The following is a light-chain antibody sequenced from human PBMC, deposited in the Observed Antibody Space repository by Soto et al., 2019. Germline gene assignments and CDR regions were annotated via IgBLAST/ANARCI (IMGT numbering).Light chain of an antibody. CDR2: AST. J-gene: IGKJ2*01. V-gene: IGKV3-20*01. CDR3: QQYGSSPYT. CDR1: QSVSSNH. Sequence: EIVVTQSPSTLSLSPGERATLSCRASQSVSSNHLAWYQQKPGQAPRLLIFASTGRPTVIPDRLTGSGSGTDFTLTISRLEPEDFAMYYCQQYGSSPYTFGQGTKVEIK.